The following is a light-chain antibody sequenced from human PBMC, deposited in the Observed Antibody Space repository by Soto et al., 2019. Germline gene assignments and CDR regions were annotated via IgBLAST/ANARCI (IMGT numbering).Light chain of an antibody. J-gene: IGLJ1*01. CDR2: EVS. Sequence: QSALTQPASVSGSPGQSITISCTGTSSDIGAYNSVSWYQHHPGKALKLMIYEVSYRPSGVSNRFSGSKSGDTASLTISGLQAEDEADYYCSSFTNTITRYAFGTGTKVTVL. V-gene: IGLV2-14*01. CDR3: SSFTNTITRYA. CDR1: SSDIGAYNS.